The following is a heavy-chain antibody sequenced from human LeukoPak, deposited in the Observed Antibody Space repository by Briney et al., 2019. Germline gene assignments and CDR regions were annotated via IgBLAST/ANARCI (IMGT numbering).Heavy chain of an antibody. Sequence: PSEILSLTCTVSGGSISSYYWSWIRQPPGKGLEWIGYIYYSGSTNYNPSLKSRVTISVDTSKNQFSLKLSSVTAADTAVYYCARSTTSSSPIDYWGQGTLVTVSS. CDR2: IYYSGST. CDR3: ARSTTSSSPIDY. V-gene: IGHV4-59*12. CDR1: GGSISSYY. D-gene: IGHD6-6*01. J-gene: IGHJ4*02.